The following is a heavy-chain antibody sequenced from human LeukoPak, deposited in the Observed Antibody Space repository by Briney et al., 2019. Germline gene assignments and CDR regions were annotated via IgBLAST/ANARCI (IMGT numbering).Heavy chain of an antibody. CDR1: GFTFSSYS. CDR2: ISSSGSTI. Sequence: GGSLRLSCAASGFTFSSYSMNWVRQAPGKGLEWVSYISSSGSTIYYADSVKGRFTISRDNAKNSLYLQMNSLRAEDTAVYYCAGSWYEFDYWGQGTLVTVSS. V-gene: IGHV3-48*04. D-gene: IGHD6-13*01. CDR3: AGSWYEFDY. J-gene: IGHJ4*02.